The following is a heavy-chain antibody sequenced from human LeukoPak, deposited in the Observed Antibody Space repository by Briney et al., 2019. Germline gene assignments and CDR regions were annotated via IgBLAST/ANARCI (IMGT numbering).Heavy chain of an antibody. CDR1: GFTFRSYS. Sequence: GGSLRLSCAASGFTFRSYSMNWVRQAPGKGLEWVSSISRSSSYIYYADSVKGRFTISRDNAKNSMYMQMNSLRAEYAAVYYCARYLDYGDYFYFDYWGQGTLVTVSP. J-gene: IGHJ4*02. CDR3: ARYLDYGDYFYFDY. CDR2: ISRSSSYI. D-gene: IGHD4-17*01. V-gene: IGHV3-21*01.